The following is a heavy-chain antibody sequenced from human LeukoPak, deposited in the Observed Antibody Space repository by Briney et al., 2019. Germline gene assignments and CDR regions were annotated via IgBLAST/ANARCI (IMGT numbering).Heavy chain of an antibody. D-gene: IGHD3-22*01. V-gene: IGHV4-39*07. CDR3: FYYYDSSGYYLNY. CDR1: GGSISSSSYY. J-gene: IGHJ4*02. Sequence: SETLSLTCTVSGGSISSSSYYWGWIRQPPGKGLEWIGSIYYSGSTYYNPSLKSRVTISVDTSKNQFSLKLSSVTAADTAVYYCFYYYDSSGYYLNYWGQGTLVTVSS. CDR2: IYYSGST.